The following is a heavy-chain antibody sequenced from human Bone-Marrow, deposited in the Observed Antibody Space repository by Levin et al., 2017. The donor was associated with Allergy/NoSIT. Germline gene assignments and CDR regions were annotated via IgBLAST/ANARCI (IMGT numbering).Heavy chain of an antibody. CDR1: GFTFDTFT. D-gene: IGHD3-9*01. CDR3: AKNLGGDEDDDILTGLFDY. Sequence: GESLKISCGASGFTFDTFTMSWVRQGPGGGLQWLADISGSGGRTYYADSVKGRFSISRDNSKNTVYLQMNRLRGEDTAVYYGAKNLGGDEDDDILTGLFDYWGQGTLVTVSS. J-gene: IGHJ4*02. CDR2: ISGSGGRT. V-gene: IGHV3-23*01.